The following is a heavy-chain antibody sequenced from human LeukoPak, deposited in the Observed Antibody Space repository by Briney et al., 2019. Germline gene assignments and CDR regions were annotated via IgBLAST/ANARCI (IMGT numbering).Heavy chain of an antibody. Sequence: SVKVSCKASGYTFTSYGISWVRQAPGQGLEWMGRIIPILGIANYAQKFQGRVTITADESTSTAYMELSSLRSEDTAVYYCARTLQPYYYGSGSYYTYYFDYWGQGTLVTVSS. J-gene: IGHJ4*02. D-gene: IGHD3-10*01. CDR1: GYTFTSYG. V-gene: IGHV1-69*04. CDR3: ARTLQPYYYGSGSYYTYYFDY. CDR2: IIPILGIA.